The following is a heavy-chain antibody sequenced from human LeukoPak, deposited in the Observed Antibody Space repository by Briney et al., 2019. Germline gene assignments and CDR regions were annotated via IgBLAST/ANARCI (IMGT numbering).Heavy chain of an antibody. CDR1: GYTFTGYY. V-gene: IGHV1-2*02. CDR2: INPNSGGT. CDR3: AKDGYYYDSSGRLPDAFDI. D-gene: IGHD3-22*01. J-gene: IGHJ3*02. Sequence: ASVKVSCKASGYTFTGYYMHWVRQAPGQGLEWMGWINPNSGGTNYAQKFQGRVTMTRDTSISTAYMELSRLRSDDTAVYYCAKDGYYYDSSGRLPDAFDIWGQGTMVTVPS.